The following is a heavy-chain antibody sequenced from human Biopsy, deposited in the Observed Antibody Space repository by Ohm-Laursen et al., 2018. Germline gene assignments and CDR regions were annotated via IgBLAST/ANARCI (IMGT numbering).Heavy chain of an antibody. V-gene: IGHV1-46*01. CDR2: INPSGSTT. CDR1: GYSFTSYY. J-gene: IGHJ4*02. D-gene: IGHD6-19*01. Sequence: ASGKVSCKASGYSFTSYYMHWVRQAPGQGLEWMGMINPSGSTTSYPQIFQGRVTMTRDTSKSTVYMELSSLRSADTAVYFCARNTGWYGDLYYFDYWGQGTLVTVSS. CDR3: ARNTGWYGDLYYFDY.